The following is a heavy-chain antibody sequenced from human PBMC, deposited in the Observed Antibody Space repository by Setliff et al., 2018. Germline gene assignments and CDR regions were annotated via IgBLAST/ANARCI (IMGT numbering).Heavy chain of an antibody. Sequence: PSETLSLTCTLSGDSISRSTYYWGWIRQSPGKGLDWIGTVDRSGNTFYNPSLNSRVTISVDTSKNQFSLKLTSVSAADTAVYSCARRDSTGYYGYSFDFWGQGTLVTVS. CDR1: GDSISRSTYY. D-gene: IGHD3-22*01. CDR3: ARRDSTGYYGYSFDF. V-gene: IGHV4-39*01. J-gene: IGHJ4*02. CDR2: VDRSGNT.